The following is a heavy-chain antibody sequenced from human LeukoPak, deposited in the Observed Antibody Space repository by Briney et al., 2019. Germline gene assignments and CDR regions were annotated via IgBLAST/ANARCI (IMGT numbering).Heavy chain of an antibody. CDR1: GFTFSSYG. CDR3: ARAHGLAVVVPTD. D-gene: IGHD2-2*01. J-gene: IGHJ4*02. Sequence: GGTLRLSCAASGFTFSSYGMSWVRQAPGRGLEWVSAISGSGGSTYYADSVKGRFTISRDNSKNTLYLQMNSLRAEDTAVYYCARAHGLAVVVPTDWGQGTLVTVSS. V-gene: IGHV3-23*01. CDR2: ISGSGGST.